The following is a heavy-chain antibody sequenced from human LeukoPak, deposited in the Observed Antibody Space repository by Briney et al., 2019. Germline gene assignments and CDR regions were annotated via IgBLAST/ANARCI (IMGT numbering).Heavy chain of an antibody. CDR1: GFTFSSNY. J-gene: IGHJ6*03. V-gene: IGHV3-53*01. CDR2: IYSGGST. Sequence: GGSLRLSCAASGFTFSSNYMSWVRQAPGKGLEWVSVIYSGGSTYYADSVKGRFTISRDNSKNTLYLQMNSLRAEDTAVYYCARCAVTTGYYYCMDVWGKGTTVTVSS. D-gene: IGHD4-17*01. CDR3: ARCAVTTGYYYCMDV.